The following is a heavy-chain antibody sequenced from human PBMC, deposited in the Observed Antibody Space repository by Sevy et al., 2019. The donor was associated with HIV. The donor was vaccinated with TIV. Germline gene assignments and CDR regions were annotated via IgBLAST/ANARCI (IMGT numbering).Heavy chain of an antibody. CDR2: FDPEDGET. CDR1: GYTLTELS. V-gene: IGHV1-24*01. J-gene: IGHJ3*02. D-gene: IGHD4-17*01. Sequence: ASVKVSCKVSGYTLTELSMHWVRQAPGKGLEWMGGFDPEDGETIYAQKFQGRVTMAEDTSTDTAYMELSSLRSEDTAVYYCATVHYGDYSAFDIWGQGTMVTVSS. CDR3: ATVHYGDYSAFDI.